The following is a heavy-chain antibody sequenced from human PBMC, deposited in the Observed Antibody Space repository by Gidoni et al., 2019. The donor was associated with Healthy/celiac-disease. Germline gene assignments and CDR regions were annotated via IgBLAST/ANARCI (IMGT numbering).Heavy chain of an antibody. V-gene: IGHV3-7*03. CDR2: VKQDGSDK. CDR1: GLTFSSYC. CDR3: SRNDLTNLGSFDY. J-gene: IGHJ4*02. Sequence: VQLVESGGGLVQPGGSLRLSCAASGLTFSSYCMILVRQAPGKGLEWVPKVKQDGSDKYYVDSVKCRFTISRDNAKNSLYLQMNSLRAEDTAVYYCSRNDLTNLGSFDYWGQGTLVTVSS. D-gene: IGHD2-8*01.